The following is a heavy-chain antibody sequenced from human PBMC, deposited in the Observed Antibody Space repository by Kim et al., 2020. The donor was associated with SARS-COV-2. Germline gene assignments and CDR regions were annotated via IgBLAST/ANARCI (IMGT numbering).Heavy chain of an antibody. V-gene: IGHV1-24*01. CDR1: GYTLTELS. CDR2: FDPEDGET. CDR3: ATIPTIAAAGPLGWFDP. D-gene: IGHD6-13*01. Sequence: ASVKVSCKVSGYTLTELSMHWVRQAPGKGLEWMGGFDPEDGETIYAQKFQGRVTMTEDTSTDTAYMELSSLRSEDTAVYYCATIPTIAAAGPLGWFDPWGQGTLVTVSS. J-gene: IGHJ5*02.